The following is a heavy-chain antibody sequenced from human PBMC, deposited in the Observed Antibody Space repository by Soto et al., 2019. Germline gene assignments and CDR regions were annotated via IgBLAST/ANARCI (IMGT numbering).Heavy chain of an antibody. J-gene: IGHJ3*02. D-gene: IGHD1-7*01. Sequence: GGSLRLSCTASGFTFGEYAMSWVRQAPGKGLEWLGFIRSKAYGGTTKYAASVKGRFTLSRDDSKSIVYLQMDSLKTKDTAVYYCIRGRLELDIWGQGTMVTVSS. V-gene: IGHV3-49*04. CDR2: IRSKAYGGTT. CDR1: GFTFGEYA. CDR3: IRGRLELDI.